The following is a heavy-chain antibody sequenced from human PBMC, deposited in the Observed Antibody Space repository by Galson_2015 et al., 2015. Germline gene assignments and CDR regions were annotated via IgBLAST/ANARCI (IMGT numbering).Heavy chain of an antibody. CDR3: TRGGYYYGSGSSYNDY. J-gene: IGHJ4*02. D-gene: IGHD3-10*01. V-gene: IGHV4-59*01. Sequence: SETLSLTCTVSGASISSYYWSWIRQPPGKGLEWIGYIYYSGSTNYNPSLKSRVTISVDTSKDQFSLKLSSVTAADTAVYYCTRGGYYYGSGSSYNDYWGQGTRVTVSS. CDR2: IYYSGST. CDR1: GASISSYY.